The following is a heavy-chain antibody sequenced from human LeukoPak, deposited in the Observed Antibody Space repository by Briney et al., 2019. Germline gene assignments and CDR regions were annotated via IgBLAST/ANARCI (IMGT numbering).Heavy chain of an antibody. J-gene: IGHJ4*02. D-gene: IGHD5-24*01. CDR2: ITYDGSKI. CDR3: AKDDGWLQLGGIDY. CDR1: GFTFRTYA. V-gene: IGHV3-30*02. Sequence: GGSLRLSCAASGFTFRTYAMHWVRQALGKGLEWVAFITYDGSKIYYADFVKGRFTISRDNSKNTLYLQMISLRTEDTAVYYCAKDDGWLQLGGIDYWGQGTLVTVSS.